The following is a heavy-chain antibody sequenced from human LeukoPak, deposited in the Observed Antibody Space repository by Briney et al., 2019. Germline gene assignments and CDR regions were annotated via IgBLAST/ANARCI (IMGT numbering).Heavy chain of an antibody. CDR3: ARGGYSYGFLN. CDR2: IYHSGST. J-gene: IGHJ4*02. D-gene: IGHD5-18*01. V-gene: IGHV4-39*07. CDR1: GGSISSSSYY. Sequence: PSETLSLTCTVSGGSISSSSYYWGWIRQPPGKGLEWIGSIYHSGSTYYNPSLKSRVTISVDTSKNQFSLKLSSVTAADTAVYYCARGGYSYGFLNWGQGTLVTVSS.